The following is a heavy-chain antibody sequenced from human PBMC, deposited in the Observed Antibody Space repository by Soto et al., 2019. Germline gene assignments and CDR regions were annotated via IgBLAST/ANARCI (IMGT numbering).Heavy chain of an antibody. CDR3: ARGIATGQLDP. V-gene: IGHV1-3*01. Sequence: QVQLVQSGAEVKKPGASVKISCKASGYTFTRYTMNWVRQAPGQRLEWMGWINPDNGNTKSSQKFQDRVIMTRDTSASTAYMDLSSLRSADTAVYYCARGIATGQLDPWGQGTLVTVSS. CDR1: GYTFTRYT. CDR2: INPDNGNT. D-gene: IGHD2-15*01. J-gene: IGHJ5*02.